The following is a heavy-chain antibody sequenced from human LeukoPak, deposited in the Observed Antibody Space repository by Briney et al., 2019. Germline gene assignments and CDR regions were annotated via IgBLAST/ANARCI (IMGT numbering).Heavy chain of an antibody. V-gene: IGHV1-46*04. D-gene: IGHD3-22*01. CDR1: GYTFTDYY. CDR2: INPSGGST. J-gene: IGHJ4*02. CDR3: ARGGQRGYDRDYFDY. Sequence: ASVKVSCKASGYTFTDYYMHWVRQAPGQGLEWMGIINPSGGSTSYAQKLQGRVTMTRDTSTSTVYMELSSLRSEDTAVYYCARGGQRGYDRDYFDYWGQGTLVTVSS.